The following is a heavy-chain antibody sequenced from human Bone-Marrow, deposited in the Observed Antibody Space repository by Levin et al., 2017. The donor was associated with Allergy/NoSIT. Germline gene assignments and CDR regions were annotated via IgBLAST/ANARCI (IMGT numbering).Heavy chain of an antibody. Sequence: HAGGSLRLSCAASGLTISNNYMIWVRQAPGKGLEWVSVIYTGGNTYYADSVKGRFTISRDNSKNTLSLQMNSLRVEDTAMYYCATIGLVYWNALDVWGQGTMVTVSS. CDR2: IYTGGNT. V-gene: IGHV3-53*01. CDR3: ATIGLVYWNALDV. J-gene: IGHJ3*01. D-gene: IGHD3-3*01. CDR1: GLTISNNY.